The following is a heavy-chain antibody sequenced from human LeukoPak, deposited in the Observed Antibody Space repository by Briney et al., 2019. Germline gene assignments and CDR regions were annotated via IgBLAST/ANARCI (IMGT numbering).Heavy chain of an antibody. CDR1: GFTFNRFA. V-gene: IGHV3-23*01. CDR2: ISGSGANT. Sequence: GGSLRLSCSTSGFTFNRFAMSWVRQAPGKGLEWLSAISGSGANTYYADSAKDRLTISRDNSKSTLFLQMSSLRGEDTAVYYCAKDLGLDSSGYFFSWGQGTLVIVSS. D-gene: IGHD3-22*01. CDR3: AKDLGLDSSGYFFS. J-gene: IGHJ5*02.